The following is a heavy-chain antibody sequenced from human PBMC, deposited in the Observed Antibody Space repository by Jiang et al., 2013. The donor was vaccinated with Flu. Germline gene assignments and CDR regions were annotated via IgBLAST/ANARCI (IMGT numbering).Heavy chain of an antibody. CDR1: GGSISSYY. CDR3: ARESPMDYYDSSGPFDY. CDR2: IYTSGST. V-gene: IGHV4-4*07. D-gene: IGHD3-22*01. Sequence: SETLSLTCAVSGGSISSYYWSWIRQPAGKGLEWIGRIYTSGSTNYNPSLKSRVTMSVDTSKNQFSLKLSSVTAADTAVYYCARESPMDYYDSSGPFDYWGQGTLVTVSS. J-gene: IGHJ4*02.